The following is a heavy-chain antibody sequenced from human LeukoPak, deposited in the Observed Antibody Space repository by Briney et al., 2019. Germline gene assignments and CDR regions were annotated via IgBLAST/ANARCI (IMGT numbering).Heavy chain of an antibody. CDR3: ARELMTTVTFFQH. CDR2: ISSSSSTI. J-gene: IGHJ1*01. V-gene: IGHV3-48*04. D-gene: IGHD4-17*01. Sequence: GRSLRLFCAASQFTFSSYSMNWVRQAPGKGLEWVSYISSSSSTIYYADSVKGRFTISRDNAKNSLYLQMNSLRAEDTAVYYCARELMTTVTFFQHWGQGTLVTVSS. CDR1: QFTFSSYS.